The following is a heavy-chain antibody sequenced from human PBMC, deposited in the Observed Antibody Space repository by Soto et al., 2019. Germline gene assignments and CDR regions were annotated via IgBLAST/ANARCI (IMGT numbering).Heavy chain of an antibody. V-gene: IGHV3-23*01. J-gene: IGHJ4*02. CDR1: GFTFSSYA. D-gene: IGHD1-20*01. CDR3: AKDYRKNFGMSLFDY. Sequence: GGSLILSCAASGFTFSSYAMSWVRQAPGKGLEWVSAISGSGGSTYYADSVKGRFTISRDNSKNTLYLQMNSLRAEDTAVYYCAKDYRKNFGMSLFDYWGQGTLVTVSS. CDR2: ISGSGGST.